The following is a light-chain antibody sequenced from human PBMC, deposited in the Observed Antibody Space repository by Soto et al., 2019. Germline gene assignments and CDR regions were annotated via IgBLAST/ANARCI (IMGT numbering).Light chain of an antibody. CDR2: AAS. CDR1: QSVSSRY. V-gene: IGKV3-20*01. CDR3: QQYGSSPPWT. J-gene: IGKJ1*01. Sequence: EIVLTPSPATLSLSPGERATLSCRASQSVSSRYLAWYQQKPGQAPRLLIYAASSRATGIPDRFSGSGSGADFTLTISRLEPEDFAVYYCQQYGSSPPWTFGQGTKVDIK.